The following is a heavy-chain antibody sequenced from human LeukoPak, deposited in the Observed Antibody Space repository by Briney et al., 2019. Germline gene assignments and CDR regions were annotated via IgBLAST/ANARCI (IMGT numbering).Heavy chain of an antibody. J-gene: IGHJ4*02. CDR1: GGSISSSSYY. V-gene: IGHV4-39*01. D-gene: IGHD3-22*01. Sequence: SETLSLTCTVSGGSISSSSYYWGWIRQPPRKGLEWIGSIYCSGSTYYNPSLKSRVTISVDTSKNQFSLKLSSVTAADTAVYYCARPYGYDSSGYYLGYFDYWGQGTLVTVSS. CDR2: IYCSGST. CDR3: ARPYGYDSSGYYLGYFDY.